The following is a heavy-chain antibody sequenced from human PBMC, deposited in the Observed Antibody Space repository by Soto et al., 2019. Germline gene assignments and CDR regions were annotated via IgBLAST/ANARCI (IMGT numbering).Heavy chain of an antibody. CDR2: INPDSGGT. CDR1: GYTFTGYY. J-gene: IGHJ6*02. CDR3: EREENVLRFLEWFNYYYYYGMDV. Sequence: ASVKVSCKASGYTFTGYYMHWVRQAPGQGLEWMGWINPDSGGTNYAQKFQGRVTMTRDTSISTAYMELSRLRSDDTAVYYCEREENVLRFLEWFNYYYYYGMDVWGQGTTVTVSS. V-gene: IGHV1-2*02. D-gene: IGHD3-3*01.